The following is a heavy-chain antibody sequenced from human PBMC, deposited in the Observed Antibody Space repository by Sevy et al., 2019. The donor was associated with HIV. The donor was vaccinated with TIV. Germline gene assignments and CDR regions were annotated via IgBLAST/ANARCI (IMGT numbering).Heavy chain of an antibody. V-gene: IGHV4-59*01. D-gene: IGHD3-16*02. CDR2: IYYSGST. CDR1: GGSFSSYY. CDR3: ARGLYYDYIWGSYRYQFDY. J-gene: IGHJ4*02. Sequence: SETLSLTCTVSGGSFSSYYWSWIRQPPGKGLEWIGYIYYSGSTNYNPSLKSRVTISVDTSKNQFSLKLSSVTAADTAVYYCARGLYYDYIWGSYRYQFDYWGQGTLVTVSS.